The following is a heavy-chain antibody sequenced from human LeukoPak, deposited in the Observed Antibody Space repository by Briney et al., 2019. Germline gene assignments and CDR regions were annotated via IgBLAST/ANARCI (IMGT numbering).Heavy chain of an antibody. V-gene: IGHV3-30*02. D-gene: IGHD3/OR15-3a*01. CDR2: IRYDGSKK. CDR1: GFTFSDYG. Sequence: GGSLRLSCAASGFTFSDYGMHLVRQAPGKGLEWVTFIRYDGSKKYYADSVKGRFTFSRDNSKNMLYLQMNSLRADDTAIYYCVKGRDFYFDYWGQGTLVTVSS. CDR3: VKGRDFYFDY. J-gene: IGHJ4*02.